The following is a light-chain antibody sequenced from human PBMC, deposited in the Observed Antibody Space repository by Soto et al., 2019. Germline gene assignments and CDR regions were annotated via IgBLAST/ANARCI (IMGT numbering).Light chain of an antibody. J-gene: IGLJ1*01. CDR2: DNN. Sequence: QSVLTQPPSVSAAPGQKVTIPCSGSSSHIGNNYVSWYQQLPGTAPKLLICDNNKRPSGIPDRFSGSKSGTSATLGITGLQTGDEADYYCGTWDSSLSAYVFGTGTKVTVL. V-gene: IGLV1-51*01. CDR1: SSHIGNNY. CDR3: GTWDSSLSAYV.